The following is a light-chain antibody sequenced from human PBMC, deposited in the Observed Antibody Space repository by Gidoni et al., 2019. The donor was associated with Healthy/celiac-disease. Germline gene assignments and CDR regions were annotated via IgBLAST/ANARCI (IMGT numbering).Light chain of an antibody. J-gene: IGLJ3*02. CDR2: STS. CDR1: TGAVTSGYY. CDR3: LLYYGGAQPWV. V-gene: IGLV7-43*01. Sequence: QTVVTQEPSLTVSPGGTVTLPCASITGAVTSGYYPHWFQPKPVQAPRALMYSTSNKHSWTPARFSGSLLGGKAALTLSGVQPEDEAEYYCLLYYGGAQPWVFGGWTKLTVL.